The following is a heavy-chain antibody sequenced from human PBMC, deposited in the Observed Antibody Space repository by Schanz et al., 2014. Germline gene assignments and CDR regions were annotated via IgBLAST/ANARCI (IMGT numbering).Heavy chain of an antibody. CDR2: IWYDGSNE. V-gene: IGHV3-33*01. J-gene: IGHJ6*03. D-gene: IGHD6-19*01. CDR1: GFTFSNHG. CDR3: ARDHQWLARYYMDV. Sequence: GQLVESGGGLVQPGGSLRLSCAASGFTFSNHGMHWVRQSPGKGLEWVALIWYDGSNEYYADSVKGRFTISRDNPKKTLYLQMNSLRAEDTAVYYCARDHQWLARYYMDVWGKGTTVTVSS.